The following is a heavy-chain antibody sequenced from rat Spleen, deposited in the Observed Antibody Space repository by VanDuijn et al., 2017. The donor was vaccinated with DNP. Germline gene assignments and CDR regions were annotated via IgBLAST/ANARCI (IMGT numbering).Heavy chain of an antibody. Sequence: EVQLVESGGGLVQPGGSLKLSCAASGFTFNNYAMHWIRQAPTKGLEWVASISPGGGYTYYRDSVKGRFTISRDNAISTLYLQMDSLRSEDTATYYCARDNYGGYYWGHGVMVTVSS. J-gene: IGHJ2*01. CDR1: GFTFNNYA. V-gene: IGHV5-19*01. D-gene: IGHD1-11*01. CDR3: ARDNYGGYY. CDR2: ISPGGGYT.